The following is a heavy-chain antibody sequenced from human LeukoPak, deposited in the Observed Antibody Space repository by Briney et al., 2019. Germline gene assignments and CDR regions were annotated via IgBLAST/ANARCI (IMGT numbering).Heavy chain of an antibody. CDR2: ISGGGGNT. J-gene: IGHJ6*02. CDR3: ARGAGTGDYYYYYGMDV. Sequence: GGSLRLSCAASKFAFSSYAMSWVRQAPGKGLEWVSAISGGGGNTYYADSVKGRFTISRDNSKNTLYLQMNSLRAEDTAVYYCARGAGTGDYYYYYGMDVWGQGTTVTVSS. V-gene: IGHV3-23*01. CDR1: KFAFSSYA. D-gene: IGHD1-14*01.